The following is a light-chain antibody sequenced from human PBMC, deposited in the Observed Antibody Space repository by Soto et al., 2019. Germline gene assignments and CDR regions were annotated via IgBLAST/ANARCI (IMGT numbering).Light chain of an antibody. CDR2: DAS. Sequence: ELVLTQSPATLSLSPGERATLSCRASQSVSSYLAWYQQKPGQAPRLLIYDASNRATGIPARFSGSGSGTDFTLTISSLEAEDFAVYYCQQRSNWPFTFGQGTRLEIK. CDR1: QSVSSY. CDR3: QQRSNWPFT. J-gene: IGKJ5*01. V-gene: IGKV3-11*01.